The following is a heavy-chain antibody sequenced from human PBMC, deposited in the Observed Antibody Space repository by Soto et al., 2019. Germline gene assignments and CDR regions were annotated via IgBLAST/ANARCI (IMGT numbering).Heavy chain of an antibody. CDR1: GGSISSNSYY. V-gene: IGHV4-39*01. CDR3: ARHAAYDSVWGKSDGSDY. CDR2: MYYSGAT. D-gene: IGHD3-16*01. Sequence: QLQLQESGPGLVKPSETLSLACTVSGGSISSNSYYWDWIRQPPGKGLEWIGSMYYSGATYHNPSLQSRVTISVDTSKNQFSLPLSSVTAPDTAVYYCARHAAYDSVWGKSDGSDYWGQGTRVTGSS. J-gene: IGHJ4*02.